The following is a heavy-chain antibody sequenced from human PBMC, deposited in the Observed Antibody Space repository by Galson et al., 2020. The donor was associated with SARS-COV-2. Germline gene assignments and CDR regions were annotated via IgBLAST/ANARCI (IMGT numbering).Heavy chain of an antibody. CDR1: GFTFDDYG. CDR2: ISWNGGSI. J-gene: IGHJ6*02. D-gene: IGHD1-26*01. Sequence: ESLKISCAASGFTFDDYGMSWVRQAPGKGLEWLSGISWNGGSIGHADSVKGRFTISRDNAKSSLYLQMNSLRAEDTAFYYCARAQSPVGHYYYGLDVWGQGTTVTVSS. CDR3: ARAQSPVGHYYYGLDV. V-gene: IGHV3-20*04.